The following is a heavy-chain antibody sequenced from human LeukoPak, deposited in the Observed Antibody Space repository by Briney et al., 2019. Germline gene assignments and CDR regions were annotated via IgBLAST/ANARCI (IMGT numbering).Heavy chain of an antibody. V-gene: IGHV3-9*01. D-gene: IGHD3-10*01. Sequence: GGSLRLSCAASGFTFDDYAMHWVRQAPGKGLEWVSGISWNSGSIGYADSVKGRFTISRDNAKNSLYLQMNSLRAEDTALYYCGSVGGGQAFDIWGQGTMVTVSS. CDR3: GSVGGGQAFDI. CDR1: GFTFDDYA. CDR2: ISWNSGSI. J-gene: IGHJ3*02.